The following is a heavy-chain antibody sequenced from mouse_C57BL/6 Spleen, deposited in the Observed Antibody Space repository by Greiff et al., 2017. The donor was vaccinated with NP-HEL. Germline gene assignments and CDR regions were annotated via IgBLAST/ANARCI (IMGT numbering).Heavy chain of an antibody. CDR1: GYTFTSYW. V-gene: IGHV1-72*01. Sequence: QVQLQQPGAELVKPGASVKLSCKASGYTFTSYWMHWVKQRPGRGLEWIGRIDPNSGDTKYNEKFKSKATLTVDKPSSTAYMQLSSLTSKDSAVYYCARYDYEAMDYWGQGTSVTVSA. CDR2: IDPNSGDT. J-gene: IGHJ4*01. CDR3: ARYDYEAMDY.